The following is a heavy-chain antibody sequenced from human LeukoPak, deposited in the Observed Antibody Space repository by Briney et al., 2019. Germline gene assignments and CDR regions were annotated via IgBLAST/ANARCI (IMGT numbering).Heavy chain of an antibody. CDR3: ARDSSSGWYHDC. CDR1: GFTVSSDY. D-gene: IGHD6-19*01. V-gene: IGHV3-53*01. Sequence: GGSLRLSCAASGFTVSSDYMSWARQAPGKGLEWVSVIYSNGRTSYADSVKGRFTISRDNSKNTLYLQMNSLRAEDTAVYYCARDSSSGWYHDCWGQGTLVTVSS. J-gene: IGHJ4*02. CDR2: IYSNGRT.